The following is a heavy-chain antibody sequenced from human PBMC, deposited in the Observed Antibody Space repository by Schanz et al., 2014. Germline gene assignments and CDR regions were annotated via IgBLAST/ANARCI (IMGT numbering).Heavy chain of an antibody. D-gene: IGHD3-16*02. CDR1: GGSISSGGSS. CDR2: IYHSGST. CDR3: ARGHDYVWGSYRRSPWGYFDL. V-gene: IGHV4-30-2*01. J-gene: IGHJ2*01. Sequence: QLQLQESGSGLVKPSQTLSLTCGVSGGSISSGGSSWNWIRLPPGKGLEWIGYIYHSGSTNYNPSLKSQFTISLDTSKNQFSLKLSAVTAADTAVYYCARGHDYVWGSYRRSPWGYFDLWGRGSLVTVSS.